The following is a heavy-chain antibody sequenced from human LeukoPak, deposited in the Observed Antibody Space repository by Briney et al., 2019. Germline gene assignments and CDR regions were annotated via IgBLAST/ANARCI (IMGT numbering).Heavy chain of an antibody. CDR2: MNQDGSAK. V-gene: IGHV3-7*01. Sequence: GGSLRLPCAASGFTFSDSWMSWVRQAPGKGLEWVANMNQDGSAKGYVDSVKGRFTISRDNARNSLYLQMSSLRPEDTAVYYCATYTHWVAGDVWGQGTTVTVSS. J-gene: IGHJ6*02. CDR3: ATYTHWVAGDV. CDR1: GFTFSDSW. D-gene: IGHD3-16*01.